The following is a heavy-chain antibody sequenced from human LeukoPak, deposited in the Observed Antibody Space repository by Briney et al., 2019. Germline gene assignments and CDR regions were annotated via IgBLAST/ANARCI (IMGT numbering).Heavy chain of an antibody. CDR2: IYYSGNT. J-gene: IGHJ4*02. Sequence: PSETLSLTCSVSGGSISSYYWSWIRQPPGKGLEWIGYIYYSGNTNYNPSLQSRVTISVDTSKNQFSLKLSSVTAADAAVYYCARGYCSGSSCYSGFYFDYWGQGALVTVSS. CDR3: ARGYCSGSSCYSGFYFDY. CDR1: GGSISSYY. V-gene: IGHV4-59*01. D-gene: IGHD2-15*01.